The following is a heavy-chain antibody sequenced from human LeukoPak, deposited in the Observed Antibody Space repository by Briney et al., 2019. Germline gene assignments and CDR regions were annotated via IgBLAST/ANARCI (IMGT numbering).Heavy chain of an antibody. V-gene: IGHV4-59*01. CDR1: GGSISSYY. Sequence: SETLSLTCTVSGGSISSYYWSWIRQPPGKGLEWIGYIYYSGSTNYNPSLKSRVTISVDTSKNQFSLKLSSVAAADTAVYYCAGSDYWGQGTLVTVSS. CDR3: AGSDY. J-gene: IGHJ4*02. CDR2: IYYSGST.